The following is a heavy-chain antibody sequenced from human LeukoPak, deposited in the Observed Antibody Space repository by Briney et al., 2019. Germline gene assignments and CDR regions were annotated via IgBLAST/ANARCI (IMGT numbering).Heavy chain of an antibody. CDR3: WYFDWLFNYDAFDI. J-gene: IGHJ3*02. CDR2: IKSKTDGGTT. Sequence: GGSLRLSCAASGFTFSNAWMSWVRQAPGKGLEWVGRIKSKTDGGTTDYAAPVKGRFTISRDDSKNTLYLQMNSLKTEDTAVYYCWYFDWLFNYDAFDIWGQGTMVTVSS. CDR1: GFTFSNAW. V-gene: IGHV3-15*01. D-gene: IGHD3-9*01.